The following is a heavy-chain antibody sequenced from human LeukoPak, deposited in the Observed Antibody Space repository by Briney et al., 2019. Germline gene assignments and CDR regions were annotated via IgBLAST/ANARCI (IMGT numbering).Heavy chain of an antibody. Sequence: PGSSLRLSCAASGFTFSSYGMYWVRQAPGKGLELVAFILYDGSNQYYADSVKGRFTISRDNSKNTVDLQINSLRGEDTAVYYCAKVRSPLYYYYAMDVWGQGTTVTVSS. CDR2: ILYDGSNQ. CDR1: GFTFSSYG. CDR3: AKVRSPLYYYYAMDV. V-gene: IGHV3-30*18. J-gene: IGHJ6*02.